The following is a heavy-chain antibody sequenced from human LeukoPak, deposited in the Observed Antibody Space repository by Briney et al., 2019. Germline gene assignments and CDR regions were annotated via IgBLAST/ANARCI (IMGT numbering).Heavy chain of an antibody. CDR1: GFTFSSYT. CDR2: ISNNGGST. CDR3: ARENARDGLNF. D-gene: IGHD5-24*01. V-gene: IGHV3-64*01. Sequence: GGSLRLSCEASGFTFSSYTGFWVRQAPGKGLEYVSAISNNGGSTYYANSVKGRFTISRDNSKNTLYLQMGSLRAEDMAVYYCARENARDGLNFWGQGTLVTVST. J-gene: IGHJ4*02.